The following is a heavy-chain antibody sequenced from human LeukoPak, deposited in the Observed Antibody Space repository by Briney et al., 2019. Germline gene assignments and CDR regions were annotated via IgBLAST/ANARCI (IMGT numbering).Heavy chain of an antibody. CDR3: ASGRQLGY. J-gene: IGHJ4*02. Sequence: GGSLRLSCAASGFTFSNYWMSWVRQAPGKGLEWVANIKEDGSDKYYVDCVKGRFTISRDNARNSLYLQMNSLRAEDTAVYYCASGRQLGYWGQGTLVTVSS. CDR2: IKEDGSDK. CDR1: GFTFSNYW. V-gene: IGHV3-7*01. D-gene: IGHD6-13*01.